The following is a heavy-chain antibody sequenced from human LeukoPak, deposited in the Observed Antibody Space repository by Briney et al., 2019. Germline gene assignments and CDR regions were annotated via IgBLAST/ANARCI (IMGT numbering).Heavy chain of an antibody. Sequence: QTGGSLRLSCAASGFTFSGSAMHWVRQASGKGLEWVGRIRSKANSYATAYAASVKGRFTISRDGSKNTAYLQMNSLKTEDTAVYYCTFSGTTDYWGQGTLVTVSS. CDR2: IRSKANSYAT. J-gene: IGHJ4*02. CDR1: GFTFSGSA. CDR3: TFSGTTDY. D-gene: IGHD1-7*01. V-gene: IGHV3-73*01.